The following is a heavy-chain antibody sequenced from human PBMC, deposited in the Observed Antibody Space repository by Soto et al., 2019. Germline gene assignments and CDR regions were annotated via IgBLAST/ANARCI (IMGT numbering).Heavy chain of an antibody. Sequence: SVKVSCKASGGTFSSYTISWVRQAPGQGLEWMGRIIPILGIANYAQKFQGRVTITADKSTSTAYMELSSLRSEDTAVYYCARGQDDLLVPAAMGSFDYWGQGTLVTVSS. CDR1: GGTFSSYT. D-gene: IGHD2-2*01. J-gene: IGHJ4*02. V-gene: IGHV1-69*02. CDR2: IIPILGIA. CDR3: ARGQDDLLVPAAMGSFDY.